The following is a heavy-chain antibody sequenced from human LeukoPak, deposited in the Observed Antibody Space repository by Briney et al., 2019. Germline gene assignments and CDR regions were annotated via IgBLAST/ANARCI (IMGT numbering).Heavy chain of an antibody. CDR1: GGTFSSYA. V-gene: IGHV1-69*13. D-gene: IGHD3-9*01. J-gene: IGHJ6*02. Sequence: AVKVSCKDSGGTFSSYAISWVRQAPGQGLEWMGGIIPIFGTANYAQKFQGRVTITADESTSTAYMELSSLRSEDTAVYYCARDSDYYDILTGYPIYYGMDVWGQGTTVTVSS. CDR3: ARDSDYYDILTGYPIYYGMDV. CDR2: IIPIFGTA.